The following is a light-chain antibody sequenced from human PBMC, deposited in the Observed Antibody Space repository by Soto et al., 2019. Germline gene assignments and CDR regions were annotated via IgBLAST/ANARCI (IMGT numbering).Light chain of an antibody. J-gene: IGKJ1*01. V-gene: IGKV3-20*01. CDR2: GAS. CDR1: QSVSSTY. CDR3: QQYGTSPWT. Sequence: EIVLTQSPGTLSLSPGESATLSCRASQSVSSTYLAWYQQKPGQAPRLLIYGASSRATGVPDRFSGSGSGTDFALTISRLEPEDFAVFYCQQYGTSPWTFGQGTKVXIK.